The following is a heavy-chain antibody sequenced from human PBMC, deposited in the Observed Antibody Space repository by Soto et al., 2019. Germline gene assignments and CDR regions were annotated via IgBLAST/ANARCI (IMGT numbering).Heavy chain of an antibody. CDR3: AKVQLTMIVVVIPNFDY. Sequence: EVQLLESGGGLVQPGGSVRLSRAASGFTFSSYAMSWVRQAPGKGLEWVSAISGSGGSTYYADSVKGRFTISRDNSTNTLYLQMNSLRAEDTAVYYCAKVQLTMIVVVIPNFDYWGQGTLVTVSS. D-gene: IGHD3-22*01. J-gene: IGHJ4*02. CDR2: ISGSGGST. V-gene: IGHV3-23*01. CDR1: GFTFSSYA.